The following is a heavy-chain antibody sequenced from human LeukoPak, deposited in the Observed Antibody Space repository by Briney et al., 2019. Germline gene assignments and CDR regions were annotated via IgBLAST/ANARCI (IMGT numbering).Heavy chain of an antibody. D-gene: IGHD2-15*01. J-gene: IGHJ3*02. CDR2: IYSGYSDT. CDR1: GYSFTSYW. V-gene: IGHV5-51*01. CDR3: ARDRFVGHDAFDI. Sequence: GESLKISCKGSGYSFTSYWIGWVRQMPGKGLEWIGIIYSGYSDTLYSPSFQGQVTISDDKSISNAYLQWSSLKASDTAMYYCARDRFVGHDAFDIWGQGTMVTVSS.